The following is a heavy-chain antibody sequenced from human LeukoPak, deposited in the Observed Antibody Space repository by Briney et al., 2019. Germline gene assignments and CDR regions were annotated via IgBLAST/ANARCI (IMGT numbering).Heavy chain of an antibody. V-gene: IGHV3-30*02. CDR1: GVTFNKYG. D-gene: IGHD6-19*01. CDR3: AKDFLDVTVAGTLDQ. J-gene: IGHJ4*02. Sequence: RGGSLRLSCAASGVTFNKYGIHWVRQAPGEGLEWVSFIRYDGGKTYYTASVKGRFSISRDNANNTVDLQMNSLRPEDTAVYYCAKDFLDVTVAGTLDQWGQGTLVIVSS. CDR2: IRYDGGKT.